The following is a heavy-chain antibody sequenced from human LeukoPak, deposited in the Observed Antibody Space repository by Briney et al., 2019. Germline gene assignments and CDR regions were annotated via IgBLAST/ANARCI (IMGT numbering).Heavy chain of an antibody. D-gene: IGHD3-22*01. CDR2: ISGSGGST. CDR1: GFTFSNYA. J-gene: IGHJ4*02. CDR3: AKDLATYYYDSSGYFDY. Sequence: PGGSLRLSCAASGFTFSNYAMSWVRQAPGKGLEWVSAISGSGGSTYYADSVKGRFTISRDNSKNTLYLQMNSLRAEDTAVYYCAKDLATYYYDSSGYFDYWGQGTLVTVSS. V-gene: IGHV3-23*01.